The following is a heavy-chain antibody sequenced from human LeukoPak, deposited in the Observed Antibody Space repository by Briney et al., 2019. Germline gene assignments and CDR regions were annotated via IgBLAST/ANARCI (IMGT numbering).Heavy chain of an antibody. D-gene: IGHD5-18*01. CDR3: ARNTAVDY. V-gene: IGHV3-48*01. CDR2: ISSSSSTI. J-gene: IGHJ4*02. Sequence: GGSLRLSCAASGFTFSSYNMNWVRQAPGKGLEWVSYISSSSSTIYYADSVKGRFTISRDNAKNSLYLQMNSLRAEDTAVYYCARNTAVDYWGQGTLVTVSS. CDR1: GFTFSSYN.